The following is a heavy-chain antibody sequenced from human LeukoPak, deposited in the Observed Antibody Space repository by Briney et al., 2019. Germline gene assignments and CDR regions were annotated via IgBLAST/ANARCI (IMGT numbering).Heavy chain of an antibody. CDR2: INDSGSN. Sequence: PSETLSLTCAVYGGSFSGYYWSWIRRPPGKGLEWIGEINDSGSNKYNPSLKSRFIMSVDTSKNQFSLKLSSVTAADTAVYYCARDYGGDSSGYYYAWGQGTLVTVSS. CDR1: GGSFSGYY. CDR3: ARDYGGDSSGYYYA. D-gene: IGHD3-22*01. V-gene: IGHV4-34*10. J-gene: IGHJ4*02.